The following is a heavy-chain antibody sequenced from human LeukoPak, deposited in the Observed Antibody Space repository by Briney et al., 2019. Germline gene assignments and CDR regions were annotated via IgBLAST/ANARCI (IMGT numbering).Heavy chain of an antibody. CDR2: ISSSGSTI. CDR1: GFTFSDYY. J-gene: IGHJ4*02. V-gene: IGHV3-11*01. CDR3: ARSRSPFDWLLSYFDY. Sequence: PGGSLRLSCAAPGFTFSDYYMSWVRQAPGKGLEGVSYISSSGSTIYYADSVKGRFTIFRDNAKNSLYLQMNSLRAEDTAVYYCARSRSPFDWLLSYFDYWGQGTLVTVSS. D-gene: IGHD3-9*01.